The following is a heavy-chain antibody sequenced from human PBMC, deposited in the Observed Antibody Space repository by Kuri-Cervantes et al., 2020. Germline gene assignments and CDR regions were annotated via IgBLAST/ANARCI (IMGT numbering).Heavy chain of an antibody. V-gene: IGHV3-48*04. J-gene: IGHJ6*02. CDR1: GFTFSNTW. CDR3: LVPAATSWPLDV. CDR2: ISSSGSTI. Sequence: GESLKISCAASGFTFSNTWMNWVRQAPGKGLEWVSYISSSGSTIYYADSVKGRFTISRDNAKNSLYLQMNSLRAEDTAVYYCLVPAATSWPLDVWGQGTTVTVSS. D-gene: IGHD2-2*01.